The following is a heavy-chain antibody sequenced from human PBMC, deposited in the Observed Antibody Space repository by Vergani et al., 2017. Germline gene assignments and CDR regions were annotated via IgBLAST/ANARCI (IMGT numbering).Heavy chain of an antibody. V-gene: IGHV3-43*01. D-gene: IGHD3-16*02. J-gene: IGHJ4*02. Sequence: EVQLLESGGGLVQPGGSLRLSCAASGFTFDDYTMHWVRQAPGKGLEWVSLISWDGGSTYYADSVKGRFTISRDNSKNSLYLQMNSLRAEDTAVYYCARDGKGLSLDYWGQGTLVTVSS. CDR3: ARDGKGLSLDY. CDR2: ISWDGGST. CDR1: GFTFDDYT.